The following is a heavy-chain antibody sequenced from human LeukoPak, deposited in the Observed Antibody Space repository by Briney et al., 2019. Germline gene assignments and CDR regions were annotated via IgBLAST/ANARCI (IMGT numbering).Heavy chain of an antibody. J-gene: IGHJ3*02. V-gene: IGHV3-64*01. CDR2: ISGNGDST. CDR3: TRASRGWYDI. Sequence: GGSLRLSCAASGFTFSSYAIHWVRQAPGKGLEYVSSISGNGDSTFYANSVKGRFTISRDDSKSIAYLQMNSLKTEDTAVYFCTRASRGWYDIWGQGTVVTVSS. CDR1: GFTFSSYA. D-gene: IGHD6-19*01.